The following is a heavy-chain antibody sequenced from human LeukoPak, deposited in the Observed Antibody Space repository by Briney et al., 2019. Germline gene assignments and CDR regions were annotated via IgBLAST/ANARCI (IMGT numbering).Heavy chain of an antibody. CDR1: GGSISSYY. CDR3: ARRDTLYSSSYYYYYMDV. V-gene: IGHV4-59*08. CDR2: IYYSGST. D-gene: IGHD6-6*01. Sequence: PSETLSLTCTVSGGSISSYYWSWIRQPPGKGLEWIGYIYYSGSTNYNPSLKSRVTISVDTSKNQFPLKLSSVTAAHTAVYYCARRDTLYSSSYYYYYMDVWGKGTTVTVSS. J-gene: IGHJ6*03.